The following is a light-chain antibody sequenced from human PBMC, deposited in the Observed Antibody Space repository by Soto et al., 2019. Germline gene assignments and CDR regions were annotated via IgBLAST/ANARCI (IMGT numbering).Light chain of an antibody. CDR3: QQYGSSPRT. J-gene: IGKJ1*01. CDR2: GAS. V-gene: IGKV3-20*01. CDR1: QSVSSK. Sequence: EIVVTQSPGTLSLSPGERATLSCRASQSVSSKLAWYQQKPGQAPRLLIYGASTRATGIPDRFSGSGSGTDFTLTISRLEPEDFAVYYCQQYGSSPRTFGQGTKVDI.